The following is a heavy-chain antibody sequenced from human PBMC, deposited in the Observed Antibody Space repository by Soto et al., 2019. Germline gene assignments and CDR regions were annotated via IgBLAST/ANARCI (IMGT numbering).Heavy chain of an antibody. V-gene: IGHV1-58*01. J-gene: IGHJ5*02. CDR3: AAAFAVGARFDP. Sequence: SVKVSCKASGFTFTSSAVQWVRQARGQRLEWIGWIVVGSGNTNYAQKFQERVTITRDMSTSTAYMELSSLRSEDTAVYYCAAAFAVGARFDPWGQGTLVTVSS. CDR1: GFTFTSSA. CDR2: IVVGSGNT. D-gene: IGHD1-26*01.